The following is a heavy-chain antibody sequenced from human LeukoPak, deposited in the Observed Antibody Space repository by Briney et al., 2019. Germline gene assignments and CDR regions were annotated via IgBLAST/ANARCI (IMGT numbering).Heavy chain of an antibody. CDR2: ITSSGSTI. CDR3: ATTRASDI. J-gene: IGHJ3*02. Sequence: GGSLRLSCAASGFTFSDYYMSWIRQAPGKGLQCISYITSSGSTIYYADSVKGRFTISRDNAKNSPNLQMNSLRAEDTAVYYCATTRASDIWGQGTMVTVSS. V-gene: IGHV3-11*01. CDR1: GFTFSDYY.